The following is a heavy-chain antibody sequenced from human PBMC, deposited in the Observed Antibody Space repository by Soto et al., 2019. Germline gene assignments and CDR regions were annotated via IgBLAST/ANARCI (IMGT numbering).Heavy chain of an antibody. CDR1: GFSFIAFS. CDR2: ISSSSSTI. J-gene: IGHJ3*02. CDR3: AREGGRHCSPTRCYNAFDI. Sequence: PGGSLRLSCVASGFSFIAFSTNWVRQAPGKGLEWISYISSSSSTIYYADSVKGRFTISRDNAKNSLYLQMDSLRDEDTAVYYCAREGGRHCSPTRCYNAFDIWGQGTMVTVSS. D-gene: IGHD2-2*01. V-gene: IGHV3-48*02.